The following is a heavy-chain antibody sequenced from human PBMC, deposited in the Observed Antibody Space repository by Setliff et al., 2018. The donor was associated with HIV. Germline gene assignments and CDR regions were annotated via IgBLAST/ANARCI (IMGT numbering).Heavy chain of an antibody. Sequence: ASVKVSCKASGYTFTSYDINWVRQATGQGLEWMGWMNPNSGNTGYAQKFQGRVTITADTSASTMYMEMSSLRSEDTAVYYCARVGNNRLQFFDHWGQGTLVTVSS. CDR2: MNPNSGNT. CDR3: ARVGNNRLQFFDH. CDR1: GYTFTSYD. V-gene: IGHV1-8*01. J-gene: IGHJ4*02. D-gene: IGHD5-12*01.